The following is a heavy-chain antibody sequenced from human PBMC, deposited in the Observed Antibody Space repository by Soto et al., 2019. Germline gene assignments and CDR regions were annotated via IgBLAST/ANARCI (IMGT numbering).Heavy chain of an antibody. D-gene: IGHD7-27*01. J-gene: IGHJ4*02. Sequence: QVQLQQWGAGLLKPSETLSLTCAVYGGSFSGYYWNWIRQPPGKGLEWIGEINHSGSTNYNPSLKSRVTFSVDTSKNQCSLKLSSVTAADTAVYYCARGWGRIFDYWGQGTLVTVSS. CDR3: ARGWGRIFDY. CDR1: GGSFSGYY. CDR2: INHSGST. V-gene: IGHV4-34*01.